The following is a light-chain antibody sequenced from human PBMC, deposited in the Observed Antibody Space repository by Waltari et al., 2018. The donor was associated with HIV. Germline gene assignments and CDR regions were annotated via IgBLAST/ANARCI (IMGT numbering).Light chain of an antibody. CDR3: QQGYKLPLT. V-gene: IGKV1-12*02. CDR1: QGVGSW. Sequence: DIQMTQSPRVVSTSIGKRVTINCRASQGVGSWLAWYRQRPGEPPDLLIHDASQLRSGVPSRFSGVGSGTGFFLTINSLQSQDLGTYFCQQGYKLPLTFGPGTTIEI. CDR2: DAS. J-gene: IGKJ2*01.